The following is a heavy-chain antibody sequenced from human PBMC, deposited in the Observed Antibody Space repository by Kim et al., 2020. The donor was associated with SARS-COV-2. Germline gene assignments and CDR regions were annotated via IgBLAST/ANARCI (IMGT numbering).Heavy chain of an antibody. CDR1: GFTFGAYW. Sequence: GGSLRLSCVASGFTFGAYWMSWVRQAPGKGLEWVANIREDGSNKNYADSVKGRFTISRDNAENTMFLQMNSLRAEDTAFYYCAKVIVVSVAATLDLYGMDVWGQGTAVTVSS. J-gene: IGHJ6*02. V-gene: IGHV3-7*01. CDR3: AKVIVVSVAATLDLYGMDV. D-gene: IGHD2-15*01. CDR2: IREDGSNK.